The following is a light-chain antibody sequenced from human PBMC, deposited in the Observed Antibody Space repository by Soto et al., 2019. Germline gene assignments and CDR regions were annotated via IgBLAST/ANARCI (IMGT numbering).Light chain of an antibody. CDR2: GAS. CDR3: QQYNTWSPFT. CDR1: QSVSSN. J-gene: IGKJ3*01. V-gene: IGKV3-15*01. Sequence: EIVMTQSPATLSLSPGERATLSCRASQSVSSNLAWYQQKPGQAPRLLIYGASTRATGIPARFSGSGSGTEFTLTISSLQSEDFAVYYCQQYNTWSPFTFGPGTKVDIK.